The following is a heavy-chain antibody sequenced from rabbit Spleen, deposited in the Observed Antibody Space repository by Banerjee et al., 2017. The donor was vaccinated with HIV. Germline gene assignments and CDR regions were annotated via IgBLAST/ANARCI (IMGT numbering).Heavy chain of an antibody. Sequence: QEQLVESRGGLVTPGGSLKLSCKASGFTISSNYWMNWVRQAPGKGLEWIACIAAGSSGNTYYASWAKGRFTISKTSSTTVTLQMTSLTAADTATYFCARDADGYAYIDRLNLWGQGTLVTVS. D-gene: IGHD6-1*01. CDR2: IAAGSSGNT. V-gene: IGHV1S45*01. J-gene: IGHJ3*01. CDR1: GFTISSNYW. CDR3: ARDADGYAYIDRLNL.